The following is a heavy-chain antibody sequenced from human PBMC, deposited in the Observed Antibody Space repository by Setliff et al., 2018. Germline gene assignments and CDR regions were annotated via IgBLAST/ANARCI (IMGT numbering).Heavy chain of an antibody. V-gene: IGHV4-34*01. Sequence: LSLTCAVYGDSFSDYYWSWIRQPPGKGLEWIEEINHRGSTNYSPSLRSRVTMSVDTSKNQFSLNLSSVTAADTAVYFCAKEGYYDHFGYYHYYFDFWGQGTLVTVSS. CDR1: GDSFSDYY. CDR3: AKEGYYDHFGYYHYYFDF. J-gene: IGHJ4*02. D-gene: IGHD3-22*01. CDR2: INHRGST.